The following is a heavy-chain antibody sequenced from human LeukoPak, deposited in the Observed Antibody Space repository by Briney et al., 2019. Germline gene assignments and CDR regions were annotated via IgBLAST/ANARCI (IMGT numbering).Heavy chain of an antibody. J-gene: IGHJ4*02. D-gene: IGHD5-24*01. CDR2: INPNSGGT. Sequence: ASVKVSCKASGYTFTGYYMHWVRQAPGQGLEWMGWINPNSGGTSYAQKFQGRVTMTRDTSISTAYMELSRLRSDDTAVYYCARVEMATKIALFDYWGQGTLVTVSS. CDR1: GYTFTGYY. CDR3: ARVEMATKIALFDY. V-gene: IGHV1-2*02.